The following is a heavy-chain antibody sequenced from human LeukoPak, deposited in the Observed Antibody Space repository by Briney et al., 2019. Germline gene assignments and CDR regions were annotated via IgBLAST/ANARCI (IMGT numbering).Heavy chain of an antibody. Sequence: ASVKVSCTTSGYTFTDHAVHWVRQAPGQSLEWMGWINTANGDTGYAQKFQGRVTITSDTSASTAYMEMSSLRSGDTAVFYCTSKPRGESRPFDYWGQGTLVTVSS. CDR3: TSKPRGESRPFDY. CDR2: INTANGDT. V-gene: IGHV1-3*04. D-gene: IGHD3-16*01. CDR1: GYTFTDHA. J-gene: IGHJ4*02.